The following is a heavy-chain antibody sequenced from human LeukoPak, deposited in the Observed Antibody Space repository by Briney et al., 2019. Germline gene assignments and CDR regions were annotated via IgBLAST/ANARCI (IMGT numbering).Heavy chain of an antibody. Sequence: SETLSLTCAVYGGSFSDYFWGWIRQPPGKGLEWIGEINHSGRTYYNPSLKSRVTISVDTSKNQFSLNLSSVTAADTAVYYCARVDRYHECFQHWGQGTLVTVSS. D-gene: IGHD1-14*01. CDR2: INHSGRT. CDR3: ARVDRYHECFQH. CDR1: GGSFSDYF. J-gene: IGHJ1*01. V-gene: IGHV4-34*01.